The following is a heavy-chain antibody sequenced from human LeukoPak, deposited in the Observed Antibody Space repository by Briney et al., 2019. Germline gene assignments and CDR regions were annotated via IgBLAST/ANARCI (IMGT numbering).Heavy chain of an antibody. Sequence: GASLRLSCAASGFTFSNYAMSWVRQAPGKGLEWVSAITGGGSGVYYADSMKSRFTISRDNSKNTLYLQINSLRAEDTAVYYCAKWGDYDVLTGYYVSDYWGQGTLVTVSS. CDR3: AKWGDYDVLTGYYVSDY. CDR2: ITGGGSGV. D-gene: IGHD3-9*01. J-gene: IGHJ4*02. V-gene: IGHV3-23*01. CDR1: GFTFSNYA.